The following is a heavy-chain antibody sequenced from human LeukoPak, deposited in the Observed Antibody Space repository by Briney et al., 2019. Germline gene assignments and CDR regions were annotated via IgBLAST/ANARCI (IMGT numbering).Heavy chain of an antibody. Sequence: GGSLRLPCAASGFTFSSYSMNWVRQAPGKGLEWVSYISSASGSIYYADSVKGRFTISRDNSKNTLYLQMNSLRAEDTAVYYYAKDKDDFWSGYLTRGAFDIWGQGTMVTVSS. V-gene: IGHV3-48*01. D-gene: IGHD3-3*01. CDR2: ISSASGSI. CDR1: GFTFSSYS. CDR3: AKDKDDFWSGYLTRGAFDI. J-gene: IGHJ3*02.